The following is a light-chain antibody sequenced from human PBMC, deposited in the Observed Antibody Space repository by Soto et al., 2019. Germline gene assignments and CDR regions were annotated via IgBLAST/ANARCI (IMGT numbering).Light chain of an antibody. CDR1: QTVSNW. Sequence: DVEMTQSPSTLPTSIGDRVTINCRASQTVSNWLAWYQQKPGKAPKLLIYKASRLESVVPSRFSASGSGTDFTRTIISLQSDDFATYFCQQYSKESTFGQGTKLEIK. CDR2: KAS. CDR3: QQYSKEST. V-gene: IGKV1-5*03. J-gene: IGKJ2*01.